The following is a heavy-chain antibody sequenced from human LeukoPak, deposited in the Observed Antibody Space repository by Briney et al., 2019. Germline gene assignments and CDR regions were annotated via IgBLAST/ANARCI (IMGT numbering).Heavy chain of an antibody. CDR3: ARQFWGSYRTLDY. D-gene: IGHD3-16*02. CDR2: IYPGDSDT. V-gene: IGHV5-51*01. Sequence: GESLKISCKGSGYSFSSYWIAWVRQMPGKGLEWMGIIYPGDSDTRYSPSFQGQVTISADKSISTAYLQWSSLKASDTAIYYCARQFWGSYRTLDYWGQGTLVTVSS. CDR1: GYSFSSYW. J-gene: IGHJ4*02.